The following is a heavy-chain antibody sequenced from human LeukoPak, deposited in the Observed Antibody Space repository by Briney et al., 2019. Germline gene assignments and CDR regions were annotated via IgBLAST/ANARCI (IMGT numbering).Heavy chain of an antibody. V-gene: IGHV1-69*05. CDR2: IIPIFGTT. D-gene: IGHD2-2*01. Sequence: ASVKVSCKASGGTFSTYAISWVRQAPGQGLEWMGGIIPIFGTTNYAQKFQGRVTITRDTSASTAYMELSSLRSEDTAVYYCAMGGYCSSTSCYLGPWFDPWGQGTLVTVSS. CDR1: GGTFSTYA. CDR3: AMGGYCSSTSCYLGPWFDP. J-gene: IGHJ5*02.